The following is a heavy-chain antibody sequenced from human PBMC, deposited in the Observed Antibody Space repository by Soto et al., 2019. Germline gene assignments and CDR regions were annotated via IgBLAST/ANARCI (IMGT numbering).Heavy chain of an antibody. V-gene: IGHV1-46*01. J-gene: IGHJ4*02. D-gene: IGHD6-19*01. Sequence: SEKVSFKASWYTFTSYYMHWVRQTTGQGLEWMGIINPSCGITSYAQNFQGRVTMTRDTSTSTVYMELSSLRSEDTAVYYCARIEWSPVAGTPRTDFDYWGQGTLVTVSS. CDR3: ARIEWSPVAGTPRTDFDY. CDR1: WYTFTSYY. CDR2: INPSCGIT.